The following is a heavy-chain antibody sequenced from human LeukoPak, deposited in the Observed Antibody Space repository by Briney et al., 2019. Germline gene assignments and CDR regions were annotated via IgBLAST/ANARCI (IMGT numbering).Heavy chain of an antibody. CDR2: ISGSGGST. Sequence: AGGSLRLSCAVSGFTFSSYGMHWVRQAPGKGLEWVSAISGSGGSTYYADSVKGRFTISRDNSKNTLYLQMNSLRAEDTAVYYCAKDRSVVAAAFDYWGQGTLVTVSS. D-gene: IGHD2-15*01. CDR3: AKDRSVVAAAFDY. CDR1: GFTFSSYG. V-gene: IGHV3-23*01. J-gene: IGHJ4*02.